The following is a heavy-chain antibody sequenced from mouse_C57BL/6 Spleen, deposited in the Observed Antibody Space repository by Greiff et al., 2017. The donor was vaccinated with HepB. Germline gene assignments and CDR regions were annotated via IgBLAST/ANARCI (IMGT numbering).Heavy chain of an antibody. Sequence: VQLQQPGAELVKPGASVKLSCKASGYTFTSYWMQWVKQRPGQGLEWIGEIDPSDSYTNYNQKFKGKATLTVDTSSSTAYMQLSSLTSEDSAVYYCARRIITTVVATPYWYFDVWGTGTTVTVSS. CDR1: GYTFTSYW. CDR2: IDPSDSYT. V-gene: IGHV1-50*01. D-gene: IGHD1-1*01. J-gene: IGHJ1*03. CDR3: ARRIITTVVATPYWYFDV.